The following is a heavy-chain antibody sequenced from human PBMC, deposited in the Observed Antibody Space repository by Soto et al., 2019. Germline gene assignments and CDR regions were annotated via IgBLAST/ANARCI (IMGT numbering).Heavy chain of an antibody. Sequence: SETLSLTCTVSGGSISSYYWSWIRQPPGKGLEWIGYIYYSGSTNYNPSLKSRVTISVDTSKNQFSLKLSSVTAADTAVYYCAREIGFSRGLDYWGQGTLVTVSS. D-gene: IGHD3-3*02. V-gene: IGHV4-59*01. CDR3: AREIGFSRGLDY. CDR2: IYYSGST. CDR1: GGSISSYY. J-gene: IGHJ4*02.